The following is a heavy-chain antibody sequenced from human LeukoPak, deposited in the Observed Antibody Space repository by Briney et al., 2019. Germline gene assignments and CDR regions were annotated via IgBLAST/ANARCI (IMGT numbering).Heavy chain of an antibody. CDR1: GGSIGSYY. Sequence: SSETLSLTCTVSGGSIGSYYWSWIRQPAGKGLEWIGRIYTSGSTNYNPSLKSRVTMSVDTSKNQFSLKLSSVTAADTAVYYCAQIAAAGKGDDYWGQGTPVTVSS. CDR3: AQIAAAGKGDDY. J-gene: IGHJ4*02. V-gene: IGHV4-4*07. D-gene: IGHD6-13*01. CDR2: IYTSGST.